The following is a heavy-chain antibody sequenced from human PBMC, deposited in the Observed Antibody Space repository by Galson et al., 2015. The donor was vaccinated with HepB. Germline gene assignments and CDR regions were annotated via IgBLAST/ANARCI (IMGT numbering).Heavy chain of an antibody. CDR3: AKGLTVHYYDSSGYYYAFDI. V-gene: IGHV3-23*01. Sequence: SLRLSCAASGFTFSSYAMSWVRQAPGKGLGWVSAISGSGGSTYYADSVKGRFTISRDNSKNTLYLQMNSLRAEDTAVYYCAKGLTVHYYDSSGYYYAFDIWGQGTMVTVSS. J-gene: IGHJ3*02. D-gene: IGHD3-22*01. CDR2: ISGSGGST. CDR1: GFTFSSYA.